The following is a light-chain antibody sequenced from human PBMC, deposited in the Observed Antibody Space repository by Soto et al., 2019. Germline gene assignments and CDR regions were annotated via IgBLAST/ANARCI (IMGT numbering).Light chain of an antibody. CDR1: QTVRNNY. Sequence: EFVLTQSPGTLSLSPGERATLSCRASQTVRNNYLAWYQQKPVQAPRLLIYDASSRATGIPDRFSGGGSGTDFNLTNSRLKPEDFAVYYFQQFSSYPLTFGGGTKVDIK. CDR3: QQFSSYPLT. CDR2: DAS. J-gene: IGKJ4*01. V-gene: IGKV3-20*01.